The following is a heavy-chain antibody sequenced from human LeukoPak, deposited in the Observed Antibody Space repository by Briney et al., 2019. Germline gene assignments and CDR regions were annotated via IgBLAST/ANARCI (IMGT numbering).Heavy chain of an antibody. V-gene: IGHV1-18*01. J-gene: IGHJ5*02. Sequence: ASVKVSCKASGYTFTSYGISWVRQAPGQGLEWMGWISAYNGNTNYAQKLQGRVTMTTDTYTSTAYMELRSLRSDDTAVYYCARTRGYTMIVVVTQGWFDPWGQGTLVTVSS. CDR3: ARTRGYTMIVVVTQGWFDP. CDR1: GYTFTSYG. CDR2: ISAYNGNT. D-gene: IGHD3-22*01.